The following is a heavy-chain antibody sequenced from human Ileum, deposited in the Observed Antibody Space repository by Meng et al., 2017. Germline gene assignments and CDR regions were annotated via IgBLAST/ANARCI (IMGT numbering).Heavy chain of an antibody. D-gene: IGHD2-15*01. CDR2: IYLPGST. J-gene: IGHJ4*02. V-gene: IGHV4-4*02. CDR3: VRHGGTYFDY. Sequence: HGQRQESASGLWGHAGALSILCSVSAESIISSFYWSWVRQSPGKGLEWIGQIYLPGSTNYNPYLESRVTTSEDKSMNQFSLRLTSVTAADTAIFYCVRHGGTYFDYWGQGILVTVSS. CDR1: AESIISSFY.